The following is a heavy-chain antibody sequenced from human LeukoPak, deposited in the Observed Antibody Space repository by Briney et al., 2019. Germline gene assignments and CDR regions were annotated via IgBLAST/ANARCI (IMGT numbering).Heavy chain of an antibody. CDR1: GGSFSGYY. V-gene: IGHV4-34*01. J-gene: IGHJ4*02. D-gene: IGHD1-7*01. CDR3: AREEPHSGITGTHDYFDY. CDR2: INHSGST. Sequence: SETLSLTCAVYGGSFSGYYWSWIRQPPGKELEWIGEINHSGSTNYNPSLKSRVTISVDTSKNQFSLKLSSVTAADTAVYYCAREEPHSGITGTHDYFDYWGQGTLVTVSS.